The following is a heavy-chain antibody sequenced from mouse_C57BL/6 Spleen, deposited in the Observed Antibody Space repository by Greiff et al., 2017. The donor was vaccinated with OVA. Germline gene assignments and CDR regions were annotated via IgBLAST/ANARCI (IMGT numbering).Heavy chain of an antibody. CDR3: ARSLPAVSYYFDY. J-gene: IGHJ2*01. CDR1: GYTFTSYW. V-gene: IGHV1-52*01. CDR2: IDPSDSET. Sequence: QVQLQQPGAELVRPGSSVKLSCKASGYTFTSYWMHWVKQRPIQGLEWIGNIDPSDSETHYTQKFKDKATLTVDKSSTTAYMQLCSLTSEDSAVYYCARSLPAVSYYFDYWGQGTTLTVSS. D-gene: IGHD2-10*02.